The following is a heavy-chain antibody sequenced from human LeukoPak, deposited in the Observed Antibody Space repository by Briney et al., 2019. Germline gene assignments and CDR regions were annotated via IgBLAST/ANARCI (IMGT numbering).Heavy chain of an antibody. V-gene: IGHV1-2*02. CDR1: GYTFTGYH. CDR3: ARLNGNHFDY. Sequence: ASVKVSCKASGYTFTGYHMHWVRQAPGQGLEWMAWINPNSGATDYAQKFQGSVTMTRDTSTSTAYMELSRLRSDDTAVYYCARLNGNHFDYWGQGTLVTVSS. D-gene: IGHD1-14*01. J-gene: IGHJ4*02. CDR2: INPNSGAT.